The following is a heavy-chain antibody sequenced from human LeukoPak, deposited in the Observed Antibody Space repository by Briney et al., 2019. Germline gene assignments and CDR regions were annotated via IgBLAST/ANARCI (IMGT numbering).Heavy chain of an antibody. CDR2: IIDSGGSA. Sequence: GSLRLSCAASGFTFSTYAMSWVRQAPGKGLEWVSAIIDSGGSAFYADSVKGRFTISRDNSKNTLYLQMNSLRAEDTAVYYCAKRYSSSSRTSYFFDYWGQGTLVTVSS. CDR3: AKRYSSSSRTSYFFDY. J-gene: IGHJ4*02. CDR1: GFTFSTYA. V-gene: IGHV3-23*01. D-gene: IGHD6-6*01.